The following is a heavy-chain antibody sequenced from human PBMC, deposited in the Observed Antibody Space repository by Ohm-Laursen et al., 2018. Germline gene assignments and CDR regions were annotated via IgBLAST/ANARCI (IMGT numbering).Heavy chain of an antibody. Sequence: ASVKVSCKASGYTFTSYYMHWVRQAPGQGLEWMGIINPSGGSTSYAQKFQGRVTMTRDTSTSTVYMELSSLRSEDTAVYYCAREERADHYYYCGMDVWGQGTTVTVSS. J-gene: IGHJ6*02. CDR2: INPSGGST. CDR3: AREERADHYYYCGMDV. CDR1: GYTFTSYY. V-gene: IGHV1-46*01.